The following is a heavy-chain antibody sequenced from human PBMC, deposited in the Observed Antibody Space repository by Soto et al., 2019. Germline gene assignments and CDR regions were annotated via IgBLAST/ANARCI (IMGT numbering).Heavy chain of an antibody. V-gene: IGHV3-30-3*01. Sequence: VQLVESGGGVVQPGRSLRLSCAASGFTFSSYAMHWVRQAPGKGLEWVAVISYDGSNKYYADSVKGRFTISRDNSKNTLYLQMNSLRAEDTAVYYCARDKWSRGRLDPWGQGTLVTVSS. D-gene: IGHD1-26*01. CDR1: GFTFSSYA. CDR3: ARDKWSRGRLDP. CDR2: ISYDGSNK. J-gene: IGHJ5*02.